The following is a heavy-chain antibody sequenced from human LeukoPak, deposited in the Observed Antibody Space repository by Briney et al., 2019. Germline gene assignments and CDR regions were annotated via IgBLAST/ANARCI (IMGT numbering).Heavy chain of an antibody. CDR3: ARDAVDTANAV. J-gene: IGHJ6*02. CDR1: GFTFSSCA. Sequence: GGSLRLSCAASGFTFSSCAMNWVRQAPGKGLVWVSHINSDGSITSYADSVKGRFTISRDNAKNTLYLQMNSLRAEDTAVYYCARDAVDTANAVWGQGTTVTVSS. CDR2: INSDGSIT. V-gene: IGHV3-74*01. D-gene: IGHD5-18*01.